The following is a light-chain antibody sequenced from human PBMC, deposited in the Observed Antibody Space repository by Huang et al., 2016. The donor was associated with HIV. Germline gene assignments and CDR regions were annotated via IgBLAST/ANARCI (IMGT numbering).Light chain of an antibody. V-gene: IGKV3-20*01. CDR1: QSVSSSY. CDR3: QHYGSSPFT. CDR2: GAS. Sequence: DIVLTQSPGTLSLSPGERATLSCRARQSVSSSYLGWYRQKPGQAPRLLIYGASSRASGIPDRFSGSGSGTDFTLTISRLEPEDFAVYYCQHYGSSPFTFGPGTKVDIK. J-gene: IGKJ3*01.